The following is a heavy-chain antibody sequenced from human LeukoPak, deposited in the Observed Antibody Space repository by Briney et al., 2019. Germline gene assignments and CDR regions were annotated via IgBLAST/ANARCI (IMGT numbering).Heavy chain of an antibody. CDR3: ATYCSSTSCPYNWFDP. CDR2: MNPNSGNT. D-gene: IGHD2-2*01. Sequence: ASVKVSCKASGYTFTSYDINWVRQATGQGLEWMGWMNPNSGNTGYAQKFQGRVTTTRNTSISTAYMELSSLGSEDTAVYYCATYCSSTSCPYNWFDPWGQGTLVTVSS. V-gene: IGHV1-8*03. J-gene: IGHJ5*02. CDR1: GYTFTSYD.